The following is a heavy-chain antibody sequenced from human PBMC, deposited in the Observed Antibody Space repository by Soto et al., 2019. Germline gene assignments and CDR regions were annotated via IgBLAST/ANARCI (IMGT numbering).Heavy chain of an antibody. CDR1: GSXFSXXA. CDR2: ITGGGVST. V-gene: IGHV3-23*01. CDR3: AKAAAVAGRSYFYYGMDV. Sequence: GGSXRLXXAASGSXFSXXAXXXVXXAPXXXXEWVSAITGGGVSTYYTDSVKGRFTISRDNSKNTLYLQMNSLRAEDTAVYFCAKAAAVAGRSYFYYGMDVWGQGTTVTVSS. D-gene: IGHD6-19*01. J-gene: IGHJ6*02.